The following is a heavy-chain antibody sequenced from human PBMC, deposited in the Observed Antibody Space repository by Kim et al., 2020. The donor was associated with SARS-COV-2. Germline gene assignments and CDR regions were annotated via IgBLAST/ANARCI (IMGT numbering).Heavy chain of an antibody. V-gene: IGHV1-69*13. D-gene: IGHD3-22*01. J-gene: IGHJ3*02. CDR3: ARWGENSDYYDSSGPDAFDI. Sequence: SVKVSCKASGGTFSSYAISWVRQAPGQGLEWMGGIIPIFGTANYAQKFQGRVTITADESTSTAYMEMSSLRSEDTAVYYCARWGENSDYYDSSGPDAFDIWGQGTMVTVSS. CDR1: GGTFSSYA. CDR2: IIPIFGTA.